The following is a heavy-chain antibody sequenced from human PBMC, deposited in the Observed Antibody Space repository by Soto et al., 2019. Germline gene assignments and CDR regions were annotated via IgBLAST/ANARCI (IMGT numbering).Heavy chain of an antibody. V-gene: IGHV2-5*02. J-gene: IGHJ3*02. CDR2: IYWDDVK. CDR1: GFSLSTSGVG. D-gene: IGHD4-17*01. CDR3: VHWPEKGDYTYAFDI. Sequence: QITLKESGPTLVKPTQTLTLTCTFSGFSLSTSGVGVGWIRQPPGKALEWLALIYWDDVKRFSPSLKSRLTNTKDTSKNQVVLTMANMDPVDTGTYYCVHWPEKGDYTYAFDIWGQGTLVTVSS.